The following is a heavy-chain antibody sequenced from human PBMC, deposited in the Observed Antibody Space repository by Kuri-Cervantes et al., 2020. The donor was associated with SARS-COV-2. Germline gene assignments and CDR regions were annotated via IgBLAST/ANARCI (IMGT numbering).Heavy chain of an antibody. CDR3: ARGSAGGRYSNYVLDY. V-gene: IGHV1-46*01. J-gene: IGHJ4*02. Sequence: ASVKVSCKASGGTFSSYAISWVRQAPGQGREWMGIINPSGGSTSYAQKFQGRDTMTRDTCTSTVYMELSSLRSEDTAVYYCARGSAGGRYSNYVLDYWGQGTLVTVSS. CDR2: INPSGGST. CDR1: GGTFSSYA. D-gene: IGHD4-11*01.